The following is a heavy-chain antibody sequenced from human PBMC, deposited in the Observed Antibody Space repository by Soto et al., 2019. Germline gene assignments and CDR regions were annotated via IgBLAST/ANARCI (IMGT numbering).Heavy chain of an antibody. CDR2: ISSSSSYI. Sequence: EVQLVESGGGLVKPGGSLRLSCAASGFTFSSYSMNWVRQAPGKGLEWVSSISSSSSYIYYADSVKGRFTISRDNAKNSLYLRMNSLRAEDTAVYYCARESSIAARPSYWGQGTLVTVSS. J-gene: IGHJ4*02. V-gene: IGHV3-21*01. D-gene: IGHD6-6*01. CDR3: ARESSIAARPSY. CDR1: GFTFSSYS.